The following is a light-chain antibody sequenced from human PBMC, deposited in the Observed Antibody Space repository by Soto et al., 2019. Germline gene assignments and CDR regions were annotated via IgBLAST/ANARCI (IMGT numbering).Light chain of an antibody. V-gene: IGLV1-44*01. Sequence: QSVLTQPPSASGTPEQRVTISCSGSSSNIGAYTVHWYQQFPGAAPKLLIYSTDHRPSGVPDRFSGSKSGTSASLAISGLRSEDAAHYFCATWDDSLNGPLFGGGTKLTVL. CDR3: ATWDDSLNGPL. J-gene: IGLJ2*01. CDR1: SSNIGAYT. CDR2: STD.